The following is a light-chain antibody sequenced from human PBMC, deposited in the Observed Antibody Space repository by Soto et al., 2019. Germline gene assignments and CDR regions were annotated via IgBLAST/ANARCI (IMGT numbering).Light chain of an antibody. Sequence: AIRMTQSPSSFSASTGDRVTITCRASQGISSYLAWYQQKPGKAPKLLIYAACTLQSGVPSRFSGSGSGTDFTLTISCLQSEDFATDYCQQYYSYPLTFGGGTKVEIK. J-gene: IGKJ4*01. CDR3: QQYYSYPLT. V-gene: IGKV1-8*01. CDR1: QGISSY. CDR2: AAC.